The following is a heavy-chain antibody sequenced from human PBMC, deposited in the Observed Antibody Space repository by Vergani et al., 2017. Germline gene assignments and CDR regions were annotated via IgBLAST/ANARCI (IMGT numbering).Heavy chain of an antibody. D-gene: IGHD3-9*01. Sequence: QVQVVQSGAEVKKSGASVKVSCKTSGYTFSNYYMHWVRQAPGQGLEWMGIINPSGGHTNYGQKFQGRVTMTRDTSTSQVYMELSSLGSEDPAIYYCARGDYGILTGYRYWGQAAMVAVSA. J-gene: IGHJ4*02. CDR3: ARGDYGILTGYRY. CDR1: GYTFSNYY. V-gene: IGHV1-46*03. CDR2: INPSGGHT.